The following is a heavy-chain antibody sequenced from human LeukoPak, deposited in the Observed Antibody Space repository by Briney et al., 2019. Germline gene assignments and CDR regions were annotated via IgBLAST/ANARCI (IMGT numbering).Heavy chain of an antibody. CDR1: GGSISSYY. D-gene: IGHD6-13*01. Sequence: SETLSLTCTVSGGSISSYYWSWIRQPAGKGLEWIGRIYISGNTNYNPSLKSRVTMSVDTSKNQFSLKLSSVTAADTAVYYCARGDSSSYRREFDPWGQGTLVTVSS. V-gene: IGHV4-4*07. J-gene: IGHJ5*02. CDR3: ARGDSSSYRREFDP. CDR2: IYISGNT.